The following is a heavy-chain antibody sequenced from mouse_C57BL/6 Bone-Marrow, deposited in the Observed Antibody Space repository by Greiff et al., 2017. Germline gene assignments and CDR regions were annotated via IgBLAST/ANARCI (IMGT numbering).Heavy chain of an antibody. Sequence: QVQLQQPGPELVKPGASVKISCKASGYAFSSSWMNWVKQRPGKGLEWIGRIYPGDGDTNYNGKFKGKATLTADKSSSTAYMQLSSLTSEDSAVYFCARYAVTPWGQGTSVTVSS. CDR2: IYPGDGDT. J-gene: IGHJ4*01. V-gene: IGHV1-82*01. D-gene: IGHD2-1*01. CDR3: ARYAVTP. CDR1: GYAFSSSW.